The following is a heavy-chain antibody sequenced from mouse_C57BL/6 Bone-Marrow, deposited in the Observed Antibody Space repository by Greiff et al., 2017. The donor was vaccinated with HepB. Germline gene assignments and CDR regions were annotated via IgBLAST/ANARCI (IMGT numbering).Heavy chain of an antibody. Sequence: EVKVVESGGGLVKPGGSLKLSCAASGFTFSDYGMHWVRQAPEKGLEWVAYISSGSSTIYYADTVKGRFTISRDNAKNTLFRQMTSLRSEDTAMYYCARDYDYPWFAYWGQGTLVTVSA. CDR2: ISSGSSTI. CDR3: ARDYDYPWFAY. D-gene: IGHD2-4*01. J-gene: IGHJ3*01. CDR1: GFTFSDYG. V-gene: IGHV5-17*01.